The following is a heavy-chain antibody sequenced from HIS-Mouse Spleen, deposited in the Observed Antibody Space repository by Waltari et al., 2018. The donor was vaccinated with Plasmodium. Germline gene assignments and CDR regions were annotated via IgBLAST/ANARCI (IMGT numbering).Heavy chain of an antibody. CDR1: GFSLSTSGMC. CDR3: ARTTYSSSSAKYYYYGMDV. D-gene: IGHD6-6*01. Sequence: QVTLRESGPALVKPTQTLTLTCTFSGFSLSTSGMCVTWIRQPPGKALEWLARIDWDEDKYDSTSLKTRLTISKDTSKNQVVLTMTNMDPVDTATYYCARTTYSSSSAKYYYYGMDVWGQGTTVTVSS. CDR2: IDWDEDK. J-gene: IGHJ6*02. V-gene: IGHV2-70*15.